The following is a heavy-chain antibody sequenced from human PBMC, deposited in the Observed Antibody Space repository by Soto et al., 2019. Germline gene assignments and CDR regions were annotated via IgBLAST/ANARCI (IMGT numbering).Heavy chain of an antibody. J-gene: IGHJ5*02. CDR3: ARDRPPDL. V-gene: IGHV1-46*01. CDR1: GYTFTAYY. CDR2: INPSSGDT. Sequence: QVQLVQSGAELKKPGASVKLSCKASGYTFTAYYVHWVRQAPGQRLEWMGTINPSSGDTTYAQKFRDRLTMTRDSYTNMVYMDLRSLTSEDTAVYFCARDRPPDLWGQGTLVTVSS.